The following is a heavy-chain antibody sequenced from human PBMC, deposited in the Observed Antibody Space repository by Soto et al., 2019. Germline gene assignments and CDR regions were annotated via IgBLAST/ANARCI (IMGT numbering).Heavy chain of an antibody. Sequence: QVRLVQSGAEVKKPGASVKVSCKASGYTFTSYAISWVRQVPGRGLEWMGWISAFNGKTNFAQSHQGRVTLTTDTSTSTAYMELRSLRSDDTAVYYCARGGRTARIAYWGQGTLVTVSS. CDR1: GYTFTSYA. CDR3: ARGGRTARIAY. CDR2: ISAFNGKT. D-gene: IGHD3-16*01. V-gene: IGHV1-18*01. J-gene: IGHJ4*02.